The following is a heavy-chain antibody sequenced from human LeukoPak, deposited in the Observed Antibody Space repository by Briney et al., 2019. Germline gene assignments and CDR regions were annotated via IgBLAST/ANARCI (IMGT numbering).Heavy chain of an antibody. D-gene: IGHD2-15*01. CDR2: IRGNGDTI. Sequence: GFLRLSCAASGFTFSDYYMSWIRQAPGKGLEWVSYIRGNGDTIYYADSVKGRFTISRDNAKNSLYLQMNSLRAEDTAMYYCARDGLSTSYAFDIWGQGTMVTVSS. V-gene: IGHV3-11*01. CDR3: ARDGLSTSYAFDI. CDR1: GFTFSDYY. J-gene: IGHJ3*02.